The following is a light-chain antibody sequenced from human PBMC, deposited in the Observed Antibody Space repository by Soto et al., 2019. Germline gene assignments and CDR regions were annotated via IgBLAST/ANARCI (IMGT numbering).Light chain of an antibody. Sequence: QSALIQPPSVSGSPGQSVTISCSGSSSNIGSNTVNWYQQLPGTAPKLLIYSNNQRPSGVPDRFSGSKSGTSASLAISGLQSEDEADYYCAAWDDSLNGHVVFGGGTKLTVL. CDR3: AAWDDSLNGHVV. J-gene: IGLJ2*01. CDR1: SSNIGSNT. CDR2: SNN. V-gene: IGLV1-44*01.